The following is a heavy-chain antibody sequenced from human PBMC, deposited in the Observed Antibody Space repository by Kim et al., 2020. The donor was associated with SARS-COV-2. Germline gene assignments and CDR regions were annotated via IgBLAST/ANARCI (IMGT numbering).Heavy chain of an antibody. D-gene: IGHD1-26*01. J-gene: IGHJ6*04. V-gene: IGHV3-9*01. Sequence: DSVKGRFTISRDNAKNSLYLQMNSLRAEDTALYYCAKIVGSHGPPPPEDVWGKGTTVTVSS. CDR3: AKIVGSHGPPPPEDV.